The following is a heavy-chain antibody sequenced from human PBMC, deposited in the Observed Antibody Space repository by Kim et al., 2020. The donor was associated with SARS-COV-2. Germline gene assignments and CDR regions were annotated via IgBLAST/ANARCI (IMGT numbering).Heavy chain of an antibody. CDR2: IYYGGTT. Sequence: SETLSLTCTVSGGSISNFYWSWVRQPPGKGLEWIGDIYYGGTTNYNPSLKSRLTISVDTSKNQFSLKLSSVTAADTAVYYCARRGFLDVWGQGTTVTVSS. J-gene: IGHJ6*02. CDR1: GGSISNFY. CDR3: ARRGFLDV. V-gene: IGHV4-59*08.